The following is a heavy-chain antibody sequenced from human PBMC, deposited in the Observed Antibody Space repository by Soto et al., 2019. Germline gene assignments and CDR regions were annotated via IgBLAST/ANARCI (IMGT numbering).Heavy chain of an antibody. J-gene: IGHJ6*02. D-gene: IGHD2-8*01. CDR2: IIPIFGTA. CDR1: GGTFSSYA. CDR3: ARGMVPRYYYYGMDV. V-gene: IGHV1-69*13. Sequence: GASVKVSCKASGGTFSSYAISWVRQAPGQGLEWMGGIIPIFGTANYAQKFQGRVTITADESTSTAYMELSSLRSEDTAVYYCARGMVPRYYYYGMDVWGQGTTVTVSS.